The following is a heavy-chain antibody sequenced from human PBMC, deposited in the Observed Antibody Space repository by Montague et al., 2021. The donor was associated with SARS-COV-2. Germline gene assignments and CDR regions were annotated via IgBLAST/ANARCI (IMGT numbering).Heavy chain of an antibody. V-gene: IGHV4-39*01. CDR1: GGSITRNYY. CDR2: IYYSGTT. Sequence: SETLSLTCTVSGGSITRNYYWGWIRQPPGKGLEWVGNIYYSGTTFINPXXESRVTISVDASKNQFSLNLTSVTAADTAVYYCARPLVRGVPEAFDIWGQGALVIVSS. D-gene: IGHD3-10*01. CDR3: ARPLVRGVPEAFDI. J-gene: IGHJ3*02.